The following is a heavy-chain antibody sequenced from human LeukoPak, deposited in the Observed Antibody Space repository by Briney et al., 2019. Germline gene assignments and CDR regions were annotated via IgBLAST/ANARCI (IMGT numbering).Heavy chain of an antibody. CDR3: ARGLVHDTSGYYSDY. CDR2: INSDGSST. CDR1: GFTFSAFW. V-gene: IGHV3-74*01. D-gene: IGHD3-22*01. J-gene: IGHJ4*02. Sequence: GGSLRLSCAASGFTFSAFWMHWVRQAPGKGLVWVSRINSDGSSTTYADSVKGRSTVSRDNAKNTLYLQMDSLRAEDSAVYYCARGLVHDTSGYYSDYWGQGILVTVSS.